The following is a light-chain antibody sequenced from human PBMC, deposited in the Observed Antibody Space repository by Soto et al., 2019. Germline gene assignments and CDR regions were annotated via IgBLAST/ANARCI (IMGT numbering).Light chain of an antibody. Sequence: QSVLTQPRSVSGSPGQSVTISCTGTSSDVGAYNYVSWYQQHPGQAPKFMIYDVSKRPSGVPDRFSGSKSGNTASLTISGLQADDEADYYCQSYDSGVTGSVFGTGTKVTVL. CDR1: SSDVGAYNY. CDR3: QSYDSGVTGSV. J-gene: IGLJ1*01. V-gene: IGLV2-11*01. CDR2: DVS.